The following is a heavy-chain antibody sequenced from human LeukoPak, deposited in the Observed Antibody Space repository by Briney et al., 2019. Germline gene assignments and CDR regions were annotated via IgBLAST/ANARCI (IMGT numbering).Heavy chain of an antibody. D-gene: IGHD2-2*01. Sequence: SETLSLTCTVSGGSISSYYWSWIRQPPGKGLEWIGYIYYSRSTNYNPSLKSRVTISVDTSKNQFSLKLSSVTAADTAVYYCARERSLVVPAAAIDAFDIWGQGTMVTVSS. CDR1: GGSISSYY. CDR3: ARERSLVVPAAAIDAFDI. CDR2: IYYSRST. V-gene: IGHV4-59*01. J-gene: IGHJ3*02.